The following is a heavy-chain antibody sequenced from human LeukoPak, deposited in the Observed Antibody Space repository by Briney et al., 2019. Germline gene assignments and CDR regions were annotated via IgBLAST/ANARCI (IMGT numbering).Heavy chain of an antibody. CDR1: GFIFRSYA. J-gene: IGHJ4*02. CDR2: ITANGDRT. CDR3: ATFGVIVRNNYLDY. V-gene: IGHV3-23*01. D-gene: IGHD3-3*01. Sequence: GGSLRLSCVGSGFIFRSYAVTWVRQAPGKGLEWVSSITANGDRTYYDDSVKGRFTISRDNSKKTLFLQMSSLRAEDTAVYYCATFGVIVRNNYLDYWGQGALVIVSS.